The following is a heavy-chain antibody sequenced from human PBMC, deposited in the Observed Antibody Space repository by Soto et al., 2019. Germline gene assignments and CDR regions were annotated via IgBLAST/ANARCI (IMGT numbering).Heavy chain of an antibody. J-gene: IGHJ6*03. CDR3: ARGGPGRDYYYYMDV. CDR1: GFTFSSYG. Sequence: GGSLRLSCASSGFTFSSYGMHLVRQAPGKGLEWVAVISYDGSNKYYADSVKGRFTISRDNSKNTLYLQMNSLRAEDTAVYYCARGGPGRDYYYYMDVWGKGTTVTVSS. V-gene: IGHV3-30*03. CDR2: ISYDGSNK.